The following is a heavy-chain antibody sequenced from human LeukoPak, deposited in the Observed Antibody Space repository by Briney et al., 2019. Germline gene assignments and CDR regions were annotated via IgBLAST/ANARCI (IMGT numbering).Heavy chain of an antibody. J-gene: IGHJ3*02. CDR1: GASIRSTHW. V-gene: IGHV4-4*02. D-gene: IGHD1-14*01. CDR2: IYYSGST. Sequence: PSETLSLTCGVSGASIRSTHWWTWVRQPPGKGLEWIGSIYYSGSTYYNPSLKSRVTISLDTSKNQFSLKLSFVTAADTAVYYCARGGGTDAFDIWGQGTMVTVSS. CDR3: ARGGGTDAFDI.